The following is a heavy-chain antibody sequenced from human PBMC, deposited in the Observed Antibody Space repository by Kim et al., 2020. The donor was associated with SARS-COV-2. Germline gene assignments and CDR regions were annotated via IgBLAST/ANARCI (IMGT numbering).Heavy chain of an antibody. J-gene: IGHJ6*02. Sequence: SVKVSCKASGGTFSSYAISWVRQAPGQGLEWMGGIIPIFGTANYAQKFQGRVTITADESTSTAYMELSSLRSEDTAVYYCARDSLDALGDILTGSPHYGMDVWGQGTTVTVSS. V-gene: IGHV1-69*13. CDR2: IIPIFGTA. CDR3: ARDSLDALGDILTGSPHYGMDV. D-gene: IGHD3-9*01. CDR1: GGTFSSYA.